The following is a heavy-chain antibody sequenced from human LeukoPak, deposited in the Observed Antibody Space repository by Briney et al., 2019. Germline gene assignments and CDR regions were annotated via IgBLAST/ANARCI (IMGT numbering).Heavy chain of an antibody. CDR3: ARGGGYGSGSHYYFDQ. D-gene: IGHD3-10*01. V-gene: IGHV3-11*01. CDR1: GFTFTDYY. CDR2: ISISGTTI. J-gene: IGHJ4*02. Sequence: GGSLRLSCAASGFTFTDYYMSWIRQAPGKGLEWLSYISISGTTINYADSVKGRFTISRDNAKNALYLQMNSLRAEDTAVYYCARGGGYGSGSHYYFDQWGQGTLVTVSS.